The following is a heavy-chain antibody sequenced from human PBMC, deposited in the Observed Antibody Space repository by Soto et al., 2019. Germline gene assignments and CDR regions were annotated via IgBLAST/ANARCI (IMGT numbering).Heavy chain of an antibody. Sequence: QVQLVQSGAEVKKPGASVKVSCKASGYTFTGYYMHWVRQAPGQGLEWMGWINPNSGGTNYAPRLQGWVTMTRDTSISTAYMELSRLRSDDTAVYYCARSRLGQGSSWYRYYMDVGGKGTTVSVSS. CDR3: ARSRLGQGSSWYRYYMDV. CDR2: INPNSGGT. CDR1: GYTFTGYY. D-gene: IGHD6-13*01. J-gene: IGHJ6*03. V-gene: IGHV1-2*04.